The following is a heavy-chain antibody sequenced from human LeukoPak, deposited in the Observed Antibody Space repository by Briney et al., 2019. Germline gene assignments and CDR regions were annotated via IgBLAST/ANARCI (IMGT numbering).Heavy chain of an antibody. D-gene: IGHD3-22*01. CDR2: ISGSGTTT. CDR3: AKRGYSDSRPQYYFEY. J-gene: IGHJ4*02. V-gene: IGHV3-23*01. CDR1: GFTFTSYA. Sequence: GGSLRLSCAASGFTFTSYAMSWVREAPGKGLEWISIISGSGTTTYYADSVKGRFTISRDNSKNTLYLQMNSLRAEDTAVYYCAKRGYSDSRPQYYFEYWGQGTLVTVSS.